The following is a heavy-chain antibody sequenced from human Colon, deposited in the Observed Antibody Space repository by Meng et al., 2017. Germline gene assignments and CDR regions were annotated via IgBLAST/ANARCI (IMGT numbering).Heavy chain of an antibody. D-gene: IGHD5-24*01. CDR1: GGSISSRTYY. Sequence: QVQLQESGPGLVKPSGTLSLTCDVSGGSISSRTYYWGWIRQPPGKGLEWTGSIYYGGSTYYNPSLKSRVTISADTSKNQFSLKLNSVTVADTAVFYCARSHSIDWFDPWGQGTLVTVSS. CDR2: IYYGGST. J-gene: IGHJ5*02. V-gene: IGHV4-39*07. CDR3: ARSHSIDWFDP.